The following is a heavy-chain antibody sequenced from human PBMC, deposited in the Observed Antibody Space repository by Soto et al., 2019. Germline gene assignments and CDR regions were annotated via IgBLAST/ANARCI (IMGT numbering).Heavy chain of an antibody. V-gene: IGHV3-30-3*01. CDR2: ISYDGSNK. J-gene: IGHJ4*02. Sequence: QVQLVESGGGVVQPGMSLRLSCAASGFTFSSYAMHWVRQAPGKGLEWVAVISYDGSNKYYAYSVKGRFTISRENSKNTLHLQIKCLRAEDTAVYYCASGETAAGDYWGQGTLVTVSS. CDR3: ASGETAAGDY. D-gene: IGHD6-13*01. CDR1: GFTFSSYA.